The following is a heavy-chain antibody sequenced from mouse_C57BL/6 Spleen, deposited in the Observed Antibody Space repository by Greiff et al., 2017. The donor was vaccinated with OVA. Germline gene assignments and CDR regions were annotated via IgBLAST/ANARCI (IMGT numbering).Heavy chain of an antibody. V-gene: IGHV14-4*01. CDR2: IDPENGDT. Sequence: EVQLQQSGAELVRPGASVKLSCTASGFNIKDDYMHWVKQRPEQGLEWIGWIDPENGDTEYASKFQGKATITADTSSNTAYLQLSSLTSEDTAVYYCTTPFITTVVASRGNYAMDYWGQGTSVTVSS. CDR3: TTPFITTVVASRGNYAMDY. D-gene: IGHD1-1*01. CDR1: GFNIKDDY. J-gene: IGHJ4*01.